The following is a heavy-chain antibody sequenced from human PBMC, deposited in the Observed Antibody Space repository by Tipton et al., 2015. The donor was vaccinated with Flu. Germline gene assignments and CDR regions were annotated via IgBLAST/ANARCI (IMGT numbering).Heavy chain of an antibody. D-gene: IGHD1-26*01. Sequence: SLRLSCAASGFTFSSYWMSWVRQAPGKGLEWVANIKQDGSEKYYVDSVKGRFTISRDNAKNSLYLQMNSLRAEDTAVYYCARDPRVGATTGVDYWGQGTLVTVSS. J-gene: IGHJ4*02. CDR2: IKQDGSEK. CDR3: ARDPRVGATTGVDY. V-gene: IGHV3-7*01. CDR1: GFTFSSYW.